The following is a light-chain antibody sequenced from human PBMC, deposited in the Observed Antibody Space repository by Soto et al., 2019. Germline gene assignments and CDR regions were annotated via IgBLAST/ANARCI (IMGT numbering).Light chain of an antibody. CDR3: QSYDRNLFAV. CDR2: ANN. CDR1: SSNIGAGFD. J-gene: IGLJ2*01. V-gene: IGLV1-40*01. Sequence: QPVLTQPPSVSGAPGQRVTISCTGSSSNIGAGFDIHWYQQFPGTAPKLLIYANNNRPSGVPARFSGSKSGTSASLAITGLQADDEAYYYCQSYDRNLFAVFGGGTKLTVL.